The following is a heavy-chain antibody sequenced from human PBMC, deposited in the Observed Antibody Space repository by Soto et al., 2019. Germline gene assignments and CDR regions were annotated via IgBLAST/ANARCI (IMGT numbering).Heavy chain of an antibody. D-gene: IGHD3-10*01. V-gene: IGHV3-23*01. Sequence: EVQLLESGGGLVQPGGSLRLSCAASGFTFSSYAMCWVRQAPGKGLEWVSTITDTCGTTYYADSVKGRFTISRDNSKNTLYLQMNSLRAEDTAVYYCVKDFFSSGGWGQGILVTVSS. CDR3: VKDFFSSGG. CDR1: GFTFSSYA. J-gene: IGHJ4*02. CDR2: ITDTCGTT.